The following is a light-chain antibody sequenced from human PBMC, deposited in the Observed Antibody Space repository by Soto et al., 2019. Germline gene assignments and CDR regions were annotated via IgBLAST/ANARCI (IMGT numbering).Light chain of an antibody. CDR1: SSDVGGYNY. CDR3: CSFAGSYIWV. Sequence: QSALTQPRSVSGSPGQSVTISCTGTSSDVGGYNYVSWYQQHPGKVPKVIMYDVSKRPSGVPDRFSGSKSGDTASLTISGLQAEDEAAYYCCSFAGSYIWVFGGGTKLTVL. V-gene: IGLV2-11*01. CDR2: DVS. J-gene: IGLJ2*01.